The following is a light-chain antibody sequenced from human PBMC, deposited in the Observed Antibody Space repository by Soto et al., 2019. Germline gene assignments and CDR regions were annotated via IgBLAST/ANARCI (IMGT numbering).Light chain of an antibody. CDR1: QSISSY. CDR3: QQSYSTPQT. Sequence: DIQMTQSPSSLSASVGDRVTITCRASQSISSYLNWYQQKPGKAPKLLIYAASSLQCGVPSRFSGSGSGTDFTLTISSLQPEDFATYYCQQSYSTPQTFGPGTKVDIK. CDR2: AAS. V-gene: IGKV1-39*01. J-gene: IGKJ3*01.